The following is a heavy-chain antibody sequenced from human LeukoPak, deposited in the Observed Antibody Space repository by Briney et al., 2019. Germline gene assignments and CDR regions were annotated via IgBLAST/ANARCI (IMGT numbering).Heavy chain of an antibody. CDR2: ISGSGGST. V-gene: IGHV3-23*01. Sequence: GGSLRLSCAASGFTFSSYAMSWVRQAPGKGLEWVSAISGSGGSTYYADSVKGRFTISRDNSKNTLYLQMNSLRAEDTAVYYCAKGVSGYSYGYYFDYWGQGTLATVSS. D-gene: IGHD5-18*01. CDR3: AKGVSGYSYGYYFDY. J-gene: IGHJ4*02. CDR1: GFTFSSYA.